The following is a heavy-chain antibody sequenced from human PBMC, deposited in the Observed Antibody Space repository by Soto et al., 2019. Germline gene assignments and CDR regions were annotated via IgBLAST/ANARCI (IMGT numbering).Heavy chain of an antibody. D-gene: IGHD3-10*01. CDR1: GYTFTTYG. CDR2: ISAYNGNT. Sequence: GASVKVSCKTSGYTFTTYGVSWVRKAPGQGLEWMGWISAYNGNTNYAQKLQGRVTMTTDTSTSTAYMELRGLRSDDTAVYYCARDRYYYGSGSYYISWFDPWGQGTLVTVSS. J-gene: IGHJ5*02. V-gene: IGHV1-18*04. CDR3: ARDRYYYGSGSYYISWFDP.